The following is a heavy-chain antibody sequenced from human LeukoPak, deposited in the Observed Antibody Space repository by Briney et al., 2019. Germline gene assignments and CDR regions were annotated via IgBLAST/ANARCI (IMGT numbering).Heavy chain of an antibody. J-gene: IGHJ4*02. CDR2: ISSSSSYI. Sequence: GGSLRLSCAASGFTFSSYSMNWVRQAPGKGLEWVSSISSSSSYIYYADSVKGRFTISRDNAKNSLYLQMNSLRAEDTAVYYCASTSYYDILTGYSGIDYWGQGTLVTVSS. D-gene: IGHD3-9*01. CDR1: GFTFSSYS. V-gene: IGHV3-21*01. CDR3: ASTSYYDILTGYSGIDY.